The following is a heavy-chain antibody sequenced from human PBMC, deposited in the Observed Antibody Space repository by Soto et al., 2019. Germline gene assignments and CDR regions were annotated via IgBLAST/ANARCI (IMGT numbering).Heavy chain of an antibody. CDR2: IAHDASNA. CDR1: GFTFRNHA. J-gene: IGHJ6*02. Sequence: QVQLVESGGGVVQPGGSLRLSCGASGFTFRNHAMHWVRQAPGKGLECVAVIAHDASNAFYRDSVNGRFTVSRDNSKNTLYLYMNSLRSEDTGVYYCARGDREDILVVVGARPGEYGTDIWGQGTTVIVSS. V-gene: IGHV3-30-3*01. CDR3: ARGDREDILVVVGARPGEYGTDI. D-gene: IGHD2-15*01.